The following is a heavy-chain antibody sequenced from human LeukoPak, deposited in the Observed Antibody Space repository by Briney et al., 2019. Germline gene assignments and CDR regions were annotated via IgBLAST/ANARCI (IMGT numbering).Heavy chain of an antibody. D-gene: IGHD2-15*01. Sequence: SETLSLTCAVYGGSFSGYYWTWIRQPPGKGLEWIGEINHSVRINCNPSLKSRVTIPVNTSKNQFSLLLSSVTAADTAVYYCARAHPVGLDYWGQGILVTVSS. CDR1: GGSFSGYY. V-gene: IGHV4-34*01. J-gene: IGHJ4*02. CDR3: ARAHPVGLDY. CDR2: INHSVRI.